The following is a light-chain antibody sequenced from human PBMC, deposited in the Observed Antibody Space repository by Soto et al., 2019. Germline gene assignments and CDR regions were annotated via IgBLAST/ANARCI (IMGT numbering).Light chain of an antibody. CDR3: HQYENWPKT. CDR1: QSVSSN. J-gene: IGKJ1*01. CDR2: GAS. Sequence: EIVMTQSPATLSVSPGERATLSFSASQSVSSNLAWYQQKPGQAPRLLIYGASTRATGIPARFSGSGSGTEFTLTISSLQSEDYADYFCHQYENWPKTFGQGTKVDIK. V-gene: IGKV3-15*01.